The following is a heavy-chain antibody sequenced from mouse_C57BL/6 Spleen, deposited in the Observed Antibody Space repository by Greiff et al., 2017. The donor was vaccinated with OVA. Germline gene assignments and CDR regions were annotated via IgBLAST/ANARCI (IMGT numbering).Heavy chain of an antibody. V-gene: IGHV5-12*01. CDR1: GFTFSDYY. CDR2: ISNGGGST. D-gene: IGHD1-1*01. J-gene: IGHJ4*01. Sequence: EVKLVESGGGLVQPGGSLKLSCAASGFTFSDYYMYWVRQTPEQRLEWVAYISNGGGSTYYPDTVKGRFTISRDNAKNTLYLQMSRLKSEDTAMYYCARHKYYYGSSYDYAMDYWGQGTSVTVSS. CDR3: ARHKYYYGSSYDYAMDY.